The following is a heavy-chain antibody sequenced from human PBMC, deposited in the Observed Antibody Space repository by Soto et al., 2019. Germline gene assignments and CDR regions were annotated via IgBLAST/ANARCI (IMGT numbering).Heavy chain of an antibody. V-gene: IGHV4-39*01. Sequence: SETLSLTCTVSGGSISSGPSYWGWIRQPPGQGLEWVGSIYYLGNTYYNSSLGSRVVISVDKSKNQFSLKLSSVTAADTAVYYCAGLYPYESPAYPPNYWCQGPQVTVSS. CDR1: GGSISSGPSY. CDR3: AGLYPYESPAYPPNY. J-gene: IGHJ4*02. D-gene: IGHD3-16*01. CDR2: IYYLGNT.